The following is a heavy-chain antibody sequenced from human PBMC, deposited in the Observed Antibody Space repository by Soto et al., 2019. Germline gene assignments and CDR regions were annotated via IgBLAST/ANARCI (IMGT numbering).Heavy chain of an antibody. CDR2: ISAYNGNT. CDR3: ARASGSSYWFDP. CDR1: GYTFTSYG. J-gene: IGHJ5*02. D-gene: IGHD1-26*01. Sequence: ASVKVSCKASGYTFTSYGISWVRQAPGQGLEWMGWISAYNGNTNYAQKLQGRVTMTTDTSTSTVYMELRSLRSDDTAVYYCARASGSSYWFDPWGQGTLVTXSS. V-gene: IGHV1-18*01.